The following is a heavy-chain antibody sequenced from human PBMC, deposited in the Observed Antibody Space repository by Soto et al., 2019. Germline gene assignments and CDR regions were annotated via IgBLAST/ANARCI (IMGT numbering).Heavy chain of an antibody. D-gene: IGHD2-15*01. J-gene: IGHJ5*02. CDR2: INPNSGGT. CDR1: GYTFTGYY. V-gene: IGHV1-2*04. Sequence: QVQLVQSGAEVKKPGASVKVSCKASGYTFTGYYMHWVRQAPGQGLEWMGWINPNSGGTNYAQKFQGWVTMTRDTSNSTAYMELSRLRSDDTAVYYCARGGDLYCSGGSCYSWFDPWGQGTLVTVSS. CDR3: ARGGDLYCSGGSCYSWFDP.